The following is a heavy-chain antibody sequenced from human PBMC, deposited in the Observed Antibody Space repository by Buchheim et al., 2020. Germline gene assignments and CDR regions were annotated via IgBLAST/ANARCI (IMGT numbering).Heavy chain of an antibody. D-gene: IGHD3-3*01. CDR2: INPNSGGT. CDR3: ARDQDAITIFGVVIINYGMDV. J-gene: IGHJ6*02. V-gene: IGHV1-2*02. CDR1: GYTFTGYY. Sequence: VQLVQSGAEVKKPEASVKVSCKASGYTFTGYYMHWVRQAPGQGLEWMGWINPNSGGTNYAQKFQGRVNMTRDTSISTAYMELSRLRSDDTAVYFCARDQDAITIFGVVIINYGMDVWGQGTT.